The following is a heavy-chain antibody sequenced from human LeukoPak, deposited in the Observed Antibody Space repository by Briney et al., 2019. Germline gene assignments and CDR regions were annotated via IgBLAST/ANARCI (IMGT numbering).Heavy chain of an antibody. D-gene: IGHD6-19*01. J-gene: IGHJ4*02. V-gene: IGHV3-74*01. CDR2: ISSDGSII. Sequence: GGSLRLSCAASGFSFSSYWMHWVRQAPGKGLVWVSRISSDGSIINYADSVKGRLTISRDNAKNTLYLQMNSLRAEDTAVYYCARPAVAGLRAGGYDYWGQGTLVTVSS. CDR1: GFSFSSYW. CDR3: ARPAVAGLRAGGYDY.